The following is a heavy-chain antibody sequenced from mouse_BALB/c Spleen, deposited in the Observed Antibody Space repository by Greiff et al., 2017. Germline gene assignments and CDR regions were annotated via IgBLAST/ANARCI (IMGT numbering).Heavy chain of an antibody. Sequence: VQLKESGAELVKPGASVKLSCTASGFNIKDTYMHWVKQRPEQGLEWIGRIDPANGNTKYDPKFQGKATITADTSSNTAYLQLSSLTSEDTAVYYCARCGNYDYYAMDYWGQGTSVTVSS. D-gene: IGHD2-1*01. CDR1: GFNIKDTY. CDR3: ARCGNYDYYAMDY. V-gene: IGHV14-3*02. J-gene: IGHJ4*01. CDR2: IDPANGNT.